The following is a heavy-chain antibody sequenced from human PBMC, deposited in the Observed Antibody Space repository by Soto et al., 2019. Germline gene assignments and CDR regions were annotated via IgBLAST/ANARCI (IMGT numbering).Heavy chain of an antibody. CDR3: ARDYCSSSSCYGYYYGMDV. D-gene: IGHD2-2*01. J-gene: IGHJ6*02. CDR2: ISSSGSTI. CDR1: GFTFSDYY. V-gene: IGHV3-11*01. Sequence: GESLKISCAASGFTFSDYYMSWIRQAPGKGLEWVSYISSSGSTIYYAASVKGRFTISRDNAKNSLYLQMNSLRAEDTAVYYCARDYCSSSSCYGYYYGMDVWGQGTTVTVSS.